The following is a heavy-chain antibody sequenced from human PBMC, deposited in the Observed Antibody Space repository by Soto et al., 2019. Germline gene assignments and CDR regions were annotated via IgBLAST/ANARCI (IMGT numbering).Heavy chain of an antibody. CDR1: GFTFSSYA. Sequence: GGSLRLSCAASGFTFSSYAMHWVRQAPGKGLEWVAVILFDGRNKYYADSLKGRFTISRDNSKNTLYLEMNSLRREDTAVYYCAILLPSSSWYLGNYYFDYWGQGTLVTVSS. V-gene: IGHV3-30*04. CDR2: ILFDGRNK. J-gene: IGHJ4*02. D-gene: IGHD6-13*01. CDR3: AILLPSSSWYLGNYYFDY.